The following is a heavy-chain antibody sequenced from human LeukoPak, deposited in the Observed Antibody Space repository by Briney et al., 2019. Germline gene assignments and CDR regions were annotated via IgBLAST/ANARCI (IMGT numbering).Heavy chain of an antibody. CDR1: GGSISSYY. D-gene: IGHD3-9*01. Sequence: SETLSLTCTVSGGSISSYYWTWIRQPPGKGLEWIGYIYYSGSTYYNPSLKSRVTISVDTSKNQFSLKLSSVTAADTAVYYCARASRYFDWLSLNFDYWGQGTLVTVSS. V-gene: IGHV4-59*12. CDR2: IYYSGST. J-gene: IGHJ4*02. CDR3: ARASRYFDWLSLNFDY.